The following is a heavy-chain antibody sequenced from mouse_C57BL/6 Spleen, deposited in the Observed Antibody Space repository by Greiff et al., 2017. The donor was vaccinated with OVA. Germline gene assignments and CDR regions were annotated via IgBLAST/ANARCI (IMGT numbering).Heavy chain of an antibody. CDR3: ARGLTAVVAISD. J-gene: IGHJ2*01. V-gene: IGHV1-64*01. CDR1: GYTFTSYW. D-gene: IGHD1-1*01. Sequence: QVQLQQPGAELVKPGASVKLSCKASGYTFTSYWMHWVKQRPGQGLEWIGIIHPNSGSTNYNEKFKSKATLTVDKSSSAACMQLSSLTSEDSAVYICARGLTAVVAISDWGQGTTLTGSS. CDR2: IHPNSGST.